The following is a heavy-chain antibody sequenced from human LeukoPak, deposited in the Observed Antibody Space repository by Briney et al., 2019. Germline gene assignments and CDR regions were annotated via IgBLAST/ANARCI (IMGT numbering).Heavy chain of an antibody. CDR1: GYTFTSYV. J-gene: IGHJ3*02. Sequence: ASVKVSCKASGYTFTSYVISWVRQAPGQGLEWMGWISAYNGNTIYAQKLQGRVTMTTDTPTSTAYMELRSLRSDDTAVYYCARDFFAYDSSGYYLGAFDIWGQGTMVTVSS. V-gene: IGHV1-18*01. D-gene: IGHD3-22*01. CDR3: ARDFFAYDSSGYYLGAFDI. CDR2: ISAYNGNT.